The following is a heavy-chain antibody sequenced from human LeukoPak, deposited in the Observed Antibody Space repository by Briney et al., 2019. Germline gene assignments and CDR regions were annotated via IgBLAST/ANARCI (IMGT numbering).Heavy chain of an antibody. V-gene: IGHV3-48*03. CDR2: ISSSCSTI. J-gene: IGHJ4*02. Sequence: PGGSLRLSCAASGFTFSSYEMNWVRQAPGKGLEWVSYISSSCSTIYYADSVKGRFTISRDNAKNSLYLQMNSLRAEDTAVYYCARASAAGDYWGQGTLVTVSS. CDR3: ARASAAGDY. D-gene: IGHD1-14*01. CDR1: GFTFSSYE.